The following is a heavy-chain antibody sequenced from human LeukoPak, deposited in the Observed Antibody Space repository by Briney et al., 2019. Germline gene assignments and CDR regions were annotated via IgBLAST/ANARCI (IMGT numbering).Heavy chain of an antibody. CDR2: ISWNSGSI. CDR1: GFTFDDYA. V-gene: IGHV3-9*01. J-gene: IGHJ6*02. CDR3: AKGSVADLYYYYGMDV. D-gene: IGHD6-19*01. Sequence: GGSLRLSCAASGFTFDDYAMHWVRQAPGKGLEWVSGISWNSGSIGYADSVKGRFTISRDNAKNSLYLQMNSLRAEDTALYYCAKGSVADLYYYYGMDVWGQGTTVTVSS.